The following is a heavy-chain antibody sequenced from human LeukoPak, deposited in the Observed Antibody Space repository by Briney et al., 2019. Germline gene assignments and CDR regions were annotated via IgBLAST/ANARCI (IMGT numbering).Heavy chain of an antibody. CDR3: ARRGTAYCGGDCSFFDY. Sequence: GGSLKISCKGPGYSFTSYWIGWVRQMPGKGLEWMGIIYPGDSDTRYSPSFQGQVTISADKSISTAYLQWSSLKASDTAMYYCARRGTAYCGGDCSFFDYWGQGTLVTVSS. CDR2: IYPGDSDT. J-gene: IGHJ4*02. D-gene: IGHD2-21*02. V-gene: IGHV5-51*01. CDR1: GYSFTSYW.